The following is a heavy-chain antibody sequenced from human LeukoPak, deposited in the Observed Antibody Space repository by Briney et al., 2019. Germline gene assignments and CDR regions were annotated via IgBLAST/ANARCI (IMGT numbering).Heavy chain of an antibody. J-gene: IGHJ4*02. CDR1: GGSFSGYY. D-gene: IGHD4-11*01. CDR3: ARRTTVTIPFGY. CDR2: INHSGST. Sequence: SETLSLTCAVYGGSFSGYYWSWIRQPRGKGLEWSGEINHSGSTNYNPSLKSRVTISVDKSKNQFSLKLSSVTAADTAVYYCARRTTVTIPFGYWGQGTLVTVSS. V-gene: IGHV4-34*01.